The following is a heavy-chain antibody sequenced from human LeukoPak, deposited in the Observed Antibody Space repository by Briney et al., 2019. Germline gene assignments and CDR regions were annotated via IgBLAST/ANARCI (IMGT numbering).Heavy chain of an antibody. CDR3: TKLKGWYGEGFFDY. CDR2: LYSGGAT. D-gene: IGHD6-19*01. Sequence: GGSLRLSCAASGFTVSSNYMSWVRQPAGKGLEWVSVLYSGGATFYADSVNGRFTISRDTSKNTLYLQMNDLRADDTAVYYCTKLKGWYGEGFFDYWGQGTLVTVSS. CDR1: GFTVSSNY. V-gene: IGHV3-53*01. J-gene: IGHJ4*02.